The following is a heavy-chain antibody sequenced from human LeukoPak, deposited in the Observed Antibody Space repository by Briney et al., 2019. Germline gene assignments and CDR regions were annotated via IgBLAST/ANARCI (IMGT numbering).Heavy chain of an antibody. V-gene: IGHV4-39*07. D-gene: IGHD3-10*01. J-gene: IGHJ4*02. CDR1: GGSISSSSYY. Sequence: PSETLSLTCTVSGGSISSSSYYWGWIRQPPGKGLEWIGSIYYSGSTYYNPSLKSRVTISVDTSKNQFSLKLSSVTAADTAVYDCARGEAFGPYGSGSYMVYWGQGTLATVSS. CDR2: IYYSGST. CDR3: ARGEAFGPYGSGSYMVY.